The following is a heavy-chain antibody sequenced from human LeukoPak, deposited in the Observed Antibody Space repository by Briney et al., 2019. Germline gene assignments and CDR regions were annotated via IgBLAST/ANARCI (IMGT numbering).Heavy chain of an antibody. CDR1: GYTFTVYY. D-gene: IGHD3-22*01. Sequence: ASVTVSFKASGYTFTVYYMHWVRQAPGQGLEWMGWINPNSGGTNYAQKFQGRVTMTRDTSISTAYMELSRLRSDDTAVYYCASEMIVVVNRDYWGQGTLVTVSS. J-gene: IGHJ4*02. CDR2: INPNSGGT. CDR3: ASEMIVVVNRDY. V-gene: IGHV1-2*02.